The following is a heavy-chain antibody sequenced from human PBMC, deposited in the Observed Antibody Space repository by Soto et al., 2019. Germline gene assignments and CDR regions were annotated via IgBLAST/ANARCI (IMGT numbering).Heavy chain of an antibody. CDR1: GYTLTELS. D-gene: IGHD2-15*01. CDR3: ATAVCSGGSCYNWFDP. J-gene: IGHJ5*02. CDR2: FDPEDGET. V-gene: IGHV1-24*01. Sequence: ASVKVSCKVSGYTLTELSMHWVRQAPGKGLEWMGGFDPEDGETIYAQKFQGRVTMTEDTSTDTAYMELSSLRSEDTAVYYCATAVCSGGSCYNWFDPWGQVTLVTVSS.